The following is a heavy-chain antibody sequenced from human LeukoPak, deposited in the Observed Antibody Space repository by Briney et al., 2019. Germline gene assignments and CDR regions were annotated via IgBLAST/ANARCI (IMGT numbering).Heavy chain of an antibody. CDR3: ARDGRGGYSYGYINYYGMDV. CDR2: ISSSSSYI. V-gene: IGHV3-21*01. J-gene: IGHJ6*04. D-gene: IGHD5-18*01. Sequence: GGSLRLSCAASGFTFSSYSMNWVRQAPGKGLEWVSSISSSSSYIYYADPVKGRFTISRDNAKNSLYLQMNSLRAEDTAVYYCARDGRGGYSYGYINYYGMDVWGKGTTVTVSS. CDR1: GFTFSSYS.